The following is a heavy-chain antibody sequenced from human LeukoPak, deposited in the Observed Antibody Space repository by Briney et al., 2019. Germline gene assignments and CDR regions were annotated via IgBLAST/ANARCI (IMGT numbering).Heavy chain of an antibody. J-gene: IGHJ6*03. Sequence: ASVKVSCKAAGYTFTSYGISWVRQAPGQGLEWMGWISVYNGNTNYAQKFQGRVTMTTDTSTSTAYMELRSLRSDGTAVYYCARVSDWNYFDYYYYYMDVWGKGTTVTVSS. CDR3: ARVSDWNYFDYYYYYMDV. V-gene: IGHV1-18*01. CDR1: GYTFTSYG. D-gene: IGHD1-7*01. CDR2: ISVYNGNT.